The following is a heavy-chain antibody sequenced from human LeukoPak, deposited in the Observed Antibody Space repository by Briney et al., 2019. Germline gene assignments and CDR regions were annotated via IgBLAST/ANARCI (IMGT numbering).Heavy chain of an antibody. D-gene: IGHD3-3*01. Sequence: PGGSLRLSCAASGFTFSSYSMNWVRQAPGKGLEWVSYISSSSSTIYYADSVKGRFTISRDNAKNSLYLQMNGLRAEDTAVYYCAREGYDFWSGYRNYFDYWGQGTLVTVSS. CDR3: AREGYDFWSGYRNYFDY. CDR2: ISSSSSTI. V-gene: IGHV3-48*01. CDR1: GFTFSSYS. J-gene: IGHJ4*02.